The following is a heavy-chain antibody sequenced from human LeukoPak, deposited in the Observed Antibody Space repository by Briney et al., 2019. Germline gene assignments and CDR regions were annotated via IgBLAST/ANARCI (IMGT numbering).Heavy chain of an antibody. V-gene: IGHV3-7*04. D-gene: IGHD3-22*01. CDR2: IKQDGSAK. CDR3: ARGRLGSAYFGSDY. CDR1: GFTFSSHW. Sequence: VGSLRLSCAASGFTFSSHWMSWVRQAPGKGLEWGADIKQDGSAKYYVDSLKVRFTISRDNARDSLSLQMNSLTGQDAAAYYCARGRLGSAYFGSDYWGQGNLLTVSS. J-gene: IGHJ4*02.